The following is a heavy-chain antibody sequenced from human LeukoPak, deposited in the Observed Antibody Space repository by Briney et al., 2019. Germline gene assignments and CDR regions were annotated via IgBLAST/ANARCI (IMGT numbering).Heavy chain of an antibody. CDR1: GFTFSSYW. Sequence: GGSLRLSCAASGFTFSSYWMHWVRQAPGKGLVWVSRINSDGSSTSYADSVKGRFTISRDNAKNTLYLQMNSLRAEDTAVYYCARDEGGIYGSRPLDYWGQGTLVTVSS. CDR2: INSDGSST. J-gene: IGHJ4*02. D-gene: IGHD3-10*01. V-gene: IGHV3-74*01. CDR3: ARDEGGIYGSRPLDY.